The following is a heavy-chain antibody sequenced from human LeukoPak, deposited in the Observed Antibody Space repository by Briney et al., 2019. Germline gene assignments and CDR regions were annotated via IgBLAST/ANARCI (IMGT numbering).Heavy chain of an antibody. CDR1: GGTFSSYA. D-gene: IGHD4-17*01. Sequence: GASVKVSCKASGGTFSSYAISWVRQAPGQGLEWMGGIIPIFGAANYAQKFQGRVTITADESTSTAYMELSSLRSEDTAVYYCARVSDYGDYVFDYWGQGTLVTVSS. V-gene: IGHV1-69*01. CDR3: ARVSDYGDYVFDY. CDR2: IIPIFGAA. J-gene: IGHJ4*02.